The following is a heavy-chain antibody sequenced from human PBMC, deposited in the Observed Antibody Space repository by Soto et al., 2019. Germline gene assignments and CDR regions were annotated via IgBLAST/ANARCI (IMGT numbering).Heavy chain of an antibody. CDR2: IWYDGSNK. J-gene: IGHJ6*02. CDR3: ARGTEILWFGELAYYYGMDV. CDR1: GFTFSSYG. D-gene: IGHD3-10*01. Sequence: QVQLVESGGGVVQPGRSLRLSCAASGFTFSSYGMHWVRQAPGKGLEWVAVIWYDGSNKYYADSVKGRFTISRDNSKNMLYLQMNSLRAEDTAVYYCARGTEILWFGELAYYYGMDVWGQGTTVTVSS. V-gene: IGHV3-33*01.